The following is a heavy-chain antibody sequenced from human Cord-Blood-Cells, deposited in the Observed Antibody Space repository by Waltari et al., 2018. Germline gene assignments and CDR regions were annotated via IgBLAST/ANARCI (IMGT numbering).Heavy chain of an antibody. V-gene: IGHV1-69*01. Sequence: QVQLVQSGAEVKKPGSSVKVPCKASGGTFSSYAISWVRQAPGHGLEWLGGIIPILGTANYAQKFQGRVTITADESTSTAYMELSSLRSEDTAVYYCAINSGSYYYYYYYYMDVWGKGTTVTVSS. CDR1: GGTFSSYA. J-gene: IGHJ6*03. CDR3: AINSGSYYYYYYYYMDV. CDR2: IIPILGTA. D-gene: IGHD1-26*01.